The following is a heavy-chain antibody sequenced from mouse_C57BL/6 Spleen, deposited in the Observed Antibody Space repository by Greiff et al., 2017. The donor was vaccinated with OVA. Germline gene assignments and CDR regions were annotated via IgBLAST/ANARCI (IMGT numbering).Heavy chain of an antibody. Sequence: QVQLQQSGPELVKPGASVKISCKASGYAFSSSWMNWVKQRPGQGLEWIGRIYPGDGDTNYNGKFKGKATLTADKSSSTAYMQLSSLTSEDSAVYFGARERVITTVVDAFDYWGQGTSVTVSS. CDR1: GYAFSSSW. D-gene: IGHD1-1*01. CDR2: IYPGDGDT. J-gene: IGHJ4*01. CDR3: ARERVITTVVDAFDY. V-gene: IGHV1-82*01.